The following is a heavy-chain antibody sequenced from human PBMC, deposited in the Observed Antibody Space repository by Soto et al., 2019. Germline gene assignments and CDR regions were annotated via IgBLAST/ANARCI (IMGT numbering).Heavy chain of an antibody. J-gene: IGHJ4*02. CDR1: GYTFTSYG. CDR3: ARGGRGTINEQDFDY. V-gene: IGHV1-18*01. Sequence: ASVKVSCKASGYTFTSYGISWVRQAPGQGLEWMGWISAYNGNTNYAQKLQGRVTMTTDTSTSTAYMELRSLRSDDTAVYYCARGGRGTINEQDFDYWGQGTLVTVSS. D-gene: IGHD1-1*01. CDR2: ISAYNGNT.